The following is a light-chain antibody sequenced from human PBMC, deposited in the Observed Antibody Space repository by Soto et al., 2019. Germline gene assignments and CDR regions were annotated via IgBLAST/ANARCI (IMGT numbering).Light chain of an antibody. V-gene: IGLV1-44*01. CDR1: SSNIGRET. CDR3: AAWDHSVIGWV. J-gene: IGLJ3*02. CDR2: SND. Sequence: QSVLTQPPSASGTPGQGVTISCSGSSSNIGRETVNWYQQLPGTAPKLLIYSNDQRPSGVPDRFSGSKSGTSASLAISGLXXXXXXXXYCAAWDHSVIGWVFGGGTKLTVL.